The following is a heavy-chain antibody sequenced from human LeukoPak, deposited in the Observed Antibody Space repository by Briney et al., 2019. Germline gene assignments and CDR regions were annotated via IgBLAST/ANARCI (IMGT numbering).Heavy chain of an antibody. CDR2: INPNSGGT. J-gene: IGHJ6*02. D-gene: IGHD3-22*01. CDR3: AREMAYRSGYYSDYYYGMDV. V-gene: IGHV1-2*02. CDR1: GYTFTGYY. Sequence: ASVKVSCKASGYTFTGYYMHWVRPAPGQGLEWMGWINPNSGGTNYAQKFQGRVTMTRDTSISTAYMELSRLRSDDTAVYYCAREMAYRSGYYSDYYYGMDVWGQGTTVTVSS.